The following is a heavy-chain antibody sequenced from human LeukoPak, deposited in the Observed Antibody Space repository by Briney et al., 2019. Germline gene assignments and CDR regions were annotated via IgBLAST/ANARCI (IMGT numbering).Heavy chain of an antibody. J-gene: IGHJ4*01. Sequence: GASVKVSCKASGYTFTNYDINWVRQAAGQGPEWMGWMRPSNGNTGYAQKFQGRVTMTRNTSINTAYMELSSLRSDDTAVYYCAIPPMGVGALEWGHGTLVTVSS. CDR1: GYTFTNYD. CDR3: AIPPMGVGALE. V-gene: IGHV1-8*01. CDR2: MRPSNGNT. D-gene: IGHD1-26*01.